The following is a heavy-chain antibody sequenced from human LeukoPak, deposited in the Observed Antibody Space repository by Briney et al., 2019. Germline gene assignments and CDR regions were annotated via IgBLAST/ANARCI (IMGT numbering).Heavy chain of an antibody. V-gene: IGHV1-2*02. CDR2: INPNSGGT. Sequence: ASVTVSCKASGYTFTGYYMHWVRQAPGQGLEWMGWINPNSGGTNYAQKFQGRVTMTSDTSISTAYMELSRLRSDDTAVYYCARILAAVAGNRFDYWGQGTLVTVSS. J-gene: IGHJ4*02. CDR1: GYTFTGYY. CDR3: ARILAAVAGNRFDY. D-gene: IGHD6-19*01.